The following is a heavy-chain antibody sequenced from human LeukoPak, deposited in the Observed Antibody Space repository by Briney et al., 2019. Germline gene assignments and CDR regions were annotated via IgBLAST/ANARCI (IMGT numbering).Heavy chain of an antibody. CDR1: EFSVGSNY. CDR2: IYSGGST. Sequence: GGSLRLSCAASEFSVGSNYMTWVRQAPGKGLEWVSLIYSGGSTYYADSVKGRFTISRDNSKNTLYLQMNSLRAEDTAVYYCARDSPNSSGYFDSPAEYFQHWGQGTLVTVSS. J-gene: IGHJ1*01. V-gene: IGHV3-66*01. CDR3: ARDSPNSSGYFDSPAEYFQH. D-gene: IGHD3-22*01.